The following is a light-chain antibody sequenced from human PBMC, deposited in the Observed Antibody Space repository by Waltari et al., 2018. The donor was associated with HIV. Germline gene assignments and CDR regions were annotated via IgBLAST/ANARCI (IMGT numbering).Light chain of an antibody. J-gene: IGLJ3*02. CDR1: SSDVGHYNS. Sequence: QSALTQPASVSGSPGQSITFSCTGTSSDVGHYNSVSWYQQHPGKAPKLVIFDVTKRPSVISSRFSGSKSGDTASLTISGVQAENEAEYYCSSYTTSRTWVFGGGTRLTV. V-gene: IGLV2-14*03. CDR3: SSYTTSRTWV. CDR2: DVT.